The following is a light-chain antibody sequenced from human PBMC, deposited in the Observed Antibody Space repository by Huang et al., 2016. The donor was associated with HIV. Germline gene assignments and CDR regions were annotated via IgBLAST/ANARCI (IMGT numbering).Light chain of an antibody. J-gene: IGKJ4*01. CDR2: GAT. CDR3: QQYNNWPLT. CDR1: QSVSSN. V-gene: IGKV3-15*01. Sequence: EIVMTQSPATLSVSPGERATLSCRASQSVSSNLACYQQKPGQAPRLLIYGATTRATGIPARFSGSGSVTEFTLTISSLQSEDFAVYYCQQYNNWPLTFGGGTKVEIK.